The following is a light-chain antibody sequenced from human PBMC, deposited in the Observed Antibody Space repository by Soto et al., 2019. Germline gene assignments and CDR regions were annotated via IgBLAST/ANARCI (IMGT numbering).Light chain of an antibody. V-gene: IGKV1-17*01. Sequence: DIQMTRSPSSLSASVGDRVTITCRASQGIRNYLAWYQQKPGKAPKRLIYSASSLQSGVPSRFSGSGAGTEFTLTISSLHPDDFATYYRLQYDTYPQTFGQETKVDI. CDR3: LQYDTYPQT. J-gene: IGKJ1*01. CDR1: QGIRNY. CDR2: SAS.